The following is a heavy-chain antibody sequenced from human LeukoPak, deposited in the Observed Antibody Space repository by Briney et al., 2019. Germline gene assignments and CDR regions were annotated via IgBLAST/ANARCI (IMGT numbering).Heavy chain of an antibody. CDR1: GYSIGSGYY. CDR2: IYDSTT. D-gene: IGHD1-1*01. J-gene: IGHJ6*03. CDR3: ARVTGYYYMDV. Sequence: PSETLSLTCAVPGYSIGSGYYWGWIRQPPGKGLEWIGTIYDSTTYYNPSLRSRVTVSIDTSKNQFSLKLSSVTAADTAVYYCARVTGYYYMDVWGKGTTVTVSS. V-gene: IGHV4-38-2*01.